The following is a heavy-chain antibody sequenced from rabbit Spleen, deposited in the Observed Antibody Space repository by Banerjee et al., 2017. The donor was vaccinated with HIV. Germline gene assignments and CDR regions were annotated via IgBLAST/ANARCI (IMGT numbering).Heavy chain of an antibody. D-gene: IGHD6-1*01. CDR1: GFDFSSYG. Sequence: QEQLVESGGGLVQPGGSLKLSCKASGFDFSSYGVSWVRQAPGKGPEWIAYIDPVFGNTYYASWVNGRFTISSHNAQNTLYLQVKSLTAADTATYFCARVGGVGVYGYATLWGQGTLVTVS. V-gene: IGHV1S47*01. J-gene: IGHJ3*01. CDR3: ARVGGVGVYGYATL. CDR2: IDPVFGNT.